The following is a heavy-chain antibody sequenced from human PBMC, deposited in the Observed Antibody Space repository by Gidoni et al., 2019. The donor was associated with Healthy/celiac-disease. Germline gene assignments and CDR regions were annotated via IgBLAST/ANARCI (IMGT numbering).Heavy chain of an antibody. CDR3: ARAYYYDSSGYLPTSY. Sequence: QVQLVQSGAEVKKPGASVKVSCKASGYTFTGYYMHWVRQAPGQGLEWMGWINPNSGGTNYAQKFQGRVTMTRDTSISTAYMELSRLRSDDTAVYYCARAYYYDSSGYLPTSYWGQGTLVTVSS. CDR1: GYTFTGYY. V-gene: IGHV1-2*02. D-gene: IGHD3-22*01. J-gene: IGHJ4*02. CDR2: INPNSGGT.